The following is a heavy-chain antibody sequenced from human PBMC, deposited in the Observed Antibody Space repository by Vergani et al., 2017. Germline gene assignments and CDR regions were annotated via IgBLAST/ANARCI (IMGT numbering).Heavy chain of an antibody. J-gene: IGHJ4*02. CDR2: IYSTGST. Sequence: QVQLQESGPGLVKPSQTLSLTCSVSGDSISSGVYYWNWIRQHPGKGLEWIGYIYSTGSTHHNPSLRRRINMSVDTSKNQFSLKLNSVTAADTAMYYCSRMGGYDEGDAFRIGYFDSWFPGSLVTVSS. CDR1: GDSISSGVYY. CDR3: SRMGGYDEGDAFRIGYFDS. D-gene: IGHD3-22*01. V-gene: IGHV4-31*03.